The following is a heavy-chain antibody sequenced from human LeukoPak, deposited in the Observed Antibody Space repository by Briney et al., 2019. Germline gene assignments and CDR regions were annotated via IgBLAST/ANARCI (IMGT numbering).Heavy chain of an antibody. CDR3: ARGGPATGFGELRRFDY. CDR2: IDPSAGST. V-gene: IGHV1-46*01. J-gene: IGHJ4*02. Sequence: ASVKVSCKASGYTFTNYYMHWVRQAPGQGLEWMGVIDPSAGSTTYAQKFQGRVTMTRDTATSTVYMELSSLRSEDTAVYYCARGGPATGFGELRRFDYWGQGTLVTVSS. D-gene: IGHD3-10*01. CDR1: GYTFTNYY.